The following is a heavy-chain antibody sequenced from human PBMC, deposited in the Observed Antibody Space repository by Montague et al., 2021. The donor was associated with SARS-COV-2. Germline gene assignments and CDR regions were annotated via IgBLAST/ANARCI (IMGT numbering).Heavy chain of an antibody. V-gene: IGHV4-59*02. CDR1: GASVGSSD. J-gene: IGHJ3*02. Sequence: SETLSLTCTVSGASVGSSDWGWIRQSPGKGLEWIGYFYSVGSTDYNPSLKSRATISRDTSENQFSLKVRSVTAAGTAVYYCARETMTADAFDIWGQGTMVTVSS. CDR3: ARETMTADAFDI. D-gene: IGHD1-14*01. CDR2: FYSVGST.